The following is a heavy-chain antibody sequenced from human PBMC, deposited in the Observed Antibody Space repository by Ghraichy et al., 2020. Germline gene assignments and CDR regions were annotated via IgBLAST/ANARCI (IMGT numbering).Heavy chain of an antibody. V-gene: IGHV3-74*01. J-gene: IGHJ1*01. CDR3: ATLPWQAGEGH. D-gene: IGHD3-10*01. CDR1: GFTFSRYW. CDR2: IKTAWSNT. Sequence: GGSLRLSCVDSGFTFSRYWMHWVRQAPGKGLMWVSRIKTAWSNTPYADSVKGRFTISSDTAKNTLYLQMISLRAEDPAVYCCATLPWQAGEGHWGQG.